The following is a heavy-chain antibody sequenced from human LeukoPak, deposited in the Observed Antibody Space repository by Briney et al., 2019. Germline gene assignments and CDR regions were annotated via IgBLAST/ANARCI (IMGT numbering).Heavy chain of an antibody. V-gene: IGHV3-21*01. CDR3: ATWAFTAQGQFDP. Sequence: GGSLRLSCAASGFAFSSYSMNWVRQAPGKGLEWVSSISSSSSYIYYADSVKGRFTISRDNAKNSLYLQMNSLRAEDTAVYYCATWAFTAQGQFDPWGQGTLVTVSS. CDR1: GFAFSSYS. CDR2: ISSSSSYI. D-gene: IGHD5-18*01. J-gene: IGHJ5*02.